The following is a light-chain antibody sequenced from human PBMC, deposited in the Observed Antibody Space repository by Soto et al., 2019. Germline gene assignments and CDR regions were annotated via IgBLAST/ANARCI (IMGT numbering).Light chain of an antibody. CDR3: QQSSNWPQGK. CDR2: DAS. V-gene: IGKV3-11*01. Sequence: ELLFPPSPATRSFSPVERYTLSVRASQSVSSYLAWYQQKPGQAPRLLIYDASNRATGIPARFSGSGSGTDFTLTISRLEPEDFAVYYCQQSSNWPQGKVGQGNEVDIK. CDR1: QSVSSY. J-gene: IGKJ1*01.